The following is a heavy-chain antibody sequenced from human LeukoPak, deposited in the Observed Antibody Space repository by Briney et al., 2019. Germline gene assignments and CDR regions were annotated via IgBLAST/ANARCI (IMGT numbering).Heavy chain of an antibody. Sequence: PGGTLRLSCAASGFTFSSYGMSWVRQAPGKWLEWVSAISGSGGSTYYADSVKGRFTISRDNSKNTLYLQMNSLRAEDTAVYYCAKVGRWFGELPLYYFDYWGQGTLVTVSS. J-gene: IGHJ4*02. CDR2: ISGSGGST. CDR1: GFTFSSYG. D-gene: IGHD3-10*01. CDR3: AKVGRWFGELPLYYFDY. V-gene: IGHV3-23*01.